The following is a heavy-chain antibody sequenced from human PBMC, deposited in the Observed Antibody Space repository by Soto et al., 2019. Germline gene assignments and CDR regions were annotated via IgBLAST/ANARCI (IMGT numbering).Heavy chain of an antibody. CDR3: AREGEGGYYIDS. J-gene: IGHJ4*02. D-gene: IGHD3-10*01. V-gene: IGHV3-33*01. CDR2: IWYDGRNK. CDR1: GFTFRNYG. Sequence: QVQLVESGGGVVQPGRSLRLTCAVSGFTFRNYGMHWVRQAPGKGLEWAAAIWYDGRNKYYADSVKGRFTISRDNPKNRRYLQMDNLSAEETAVYYCAREGEGGYYIDSWGQGTLVIVSS.